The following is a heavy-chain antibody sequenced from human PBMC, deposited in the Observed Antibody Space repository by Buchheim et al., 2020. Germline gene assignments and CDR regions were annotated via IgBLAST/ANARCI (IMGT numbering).Heavy chain of an antibody. CDR2: IYYSGST. Sequence: QLQLQESGPGLVKPSETLSLTCTVSGGSISSSSYYWGWIRQPPGKGLEWIGSIYYSGSTYYNPSLKSRVTISVDTSKNQFSLKLSSVTAADTAVYYCAVEWFSVGSAMVNFDPWGQGTL. J-gene: IGHJ5*02. D-gene: IGHD5-18*01. V-gene: IGHV4-39*01. CDR3: AVEWFSVGSAMVNFDP. CDR1: GGSISSSSYY.